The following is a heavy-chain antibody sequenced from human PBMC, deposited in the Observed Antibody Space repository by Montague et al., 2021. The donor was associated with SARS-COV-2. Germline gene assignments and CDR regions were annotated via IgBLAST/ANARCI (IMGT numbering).Heavy chain of an antibody. CDR2: ISYTGST. J-gene: IGHJ6*02. CDR1: GGSISRSTSS. CDR3: ARLPLVSSWSRAAGYYYDGMDV. D-gene: IGHD6-13*01. Sequence: SETLSLTCTVSGGSISRSTSSWAWIRQPPGKGLEWIGSISYTGSTYYNPSLKSRVTISVDTSRNQFSLRLSSVTAADTSAYYCARLPLVSSWSRAAGYYYDGMDVWGQGTTVTVSS. V-gene: IGHV4-39*01.